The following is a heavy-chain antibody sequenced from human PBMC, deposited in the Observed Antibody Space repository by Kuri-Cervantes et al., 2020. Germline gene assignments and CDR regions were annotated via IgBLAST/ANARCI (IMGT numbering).Heavy chain of an antibody. Sequence: GGSLRLSCAASGFTFSSYWMSWVRQAPGKGLEWVANIKQDGSEKYYVDSVKGRFTISRDNAKNSLYLQMNSLRAEDTAVYYCARIGGEPLWLFDYWGQETLVTVSS. CDR2: IKQDGSEK. D-gene: IGHD1-26*01. J-gene: IGHJ4*02. CDR1: GFTFSSYW. V-gene: IGHV3-7*01. CDR3: ARIGGEPLWLFDY.